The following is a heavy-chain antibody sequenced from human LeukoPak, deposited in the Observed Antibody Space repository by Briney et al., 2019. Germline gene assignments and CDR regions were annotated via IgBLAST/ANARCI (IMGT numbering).Heavy chain of an antibody. J-gene: IGHJ4*02. Sequence: ETLSPTCTVSGGSISSSSYYWGWIRQPPGKGLEWIGSIYYSGSTYYNPSLKSRVTISVDTSKNQFSLKLSSVTAADTAVYYCARAGRYCSGGSCYYGYWGQGTLVTVSS. CDR2: IYYSGST. V-gene: IGHV4-39*07. CDR1: GGSISSSSYY. CDR3: ARAGRYCSGGSCYYGY. D-gene: IGHD2-15*01.